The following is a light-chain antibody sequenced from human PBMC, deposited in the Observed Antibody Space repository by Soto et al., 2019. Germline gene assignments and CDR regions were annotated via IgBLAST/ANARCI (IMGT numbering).Light chain of an antibody. Sequence: IQMTQSPSSLSASVGDRVTITCRASQDINKYLAWYQQRPGTVPKLLIYSASTLKSGVPSRFSGSRSGTDFTLTNSSLQPEDDATYYCQKYSGVPVTFGQGTLLEIK. V-gene: IGKV1-27*01. CDR2: SAS. CDR3: QKYSGVPVT. CDR1: QDINKY. J-gene: IGKJ5*01.